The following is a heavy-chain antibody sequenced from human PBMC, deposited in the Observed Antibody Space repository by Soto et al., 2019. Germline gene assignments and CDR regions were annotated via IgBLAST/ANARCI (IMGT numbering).Heavy chain of an antibody. V-gene: IGHV1-8*02. CDR2: MSPNSGNT. Sequence: APVKVSCKASGYTFTSDGISWVRQAPGQGLEWMGWMSPNSGNTGYAQKFQGRVTMTRNTSISTAYMELSSLRSEDTAVYYCARAKGYDHQGRFDPWGQGTLVTVSS. CDR1: GYTFTSDG. J-gene: IGHJ5*02. CDR3: ARAKGYDHQGRFDP. D-gene: IGHD6-13*01.